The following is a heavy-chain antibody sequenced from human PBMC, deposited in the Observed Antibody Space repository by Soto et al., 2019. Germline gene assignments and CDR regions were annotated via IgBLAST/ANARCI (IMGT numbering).Heavy chain of an antibody. J-gene: IGHJ6*02. CDR3: AXVVSGCSSTSCYLYCYYGMDV. V-gene: IGHV6-1*01. D-gene: IGHD2-2*01. CDR1: GDSVSSNSAA. CDR2: TYYRSKWYN. Sequence: SQTLSLTCAISGDSVSSNSAAWNWIRQSPSRGLEWLGRTYYRSKWYNDYAVSVKSRITINPDTSKNQFSLQLNSVTPEDTAVYYCAXVVSGCSSTSCYLYCYYGMDVWGQGTTVTVSS.